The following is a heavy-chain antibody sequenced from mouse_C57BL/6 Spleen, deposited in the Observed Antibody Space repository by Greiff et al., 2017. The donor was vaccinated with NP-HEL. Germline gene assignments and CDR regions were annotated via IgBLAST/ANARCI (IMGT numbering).Heavy chain of an antibody. Sequence: EVKLMESEGGLVQPGRSMKLSCTASGFTFSDYYMAWVRQVPEKGLEWVANINYDGSSTYYLDSLKSRFIISRDNAKNILYLQMSSLKSEDTATYYCARDGTYYGKGFAYWGQGTLVTVSA. J-gene: IGHJ3*01. CDR2: INYDGSST. V-gene: IGHV5-16*01. D-gene: IGHD2-10*01. CDR1: GFTFSDYY. CDR3: ARDGTYYGKGFAY.